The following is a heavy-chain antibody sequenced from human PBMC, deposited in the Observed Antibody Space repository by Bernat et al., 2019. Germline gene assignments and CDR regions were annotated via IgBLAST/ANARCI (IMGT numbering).Heavy chain of an antibody. J-gene: IGHJ4*02. CDR2: IYYSGST. D-gene: IGHD3-22*01. CDR1: GGTISSGDYY. Sequence: QVQLQESGPGLVKPSQTLSLTCTVSGGTISSGDYYWSWIRQPPGKGLEWIGYIYYSGSTYYNPSLKSRVTISVDMSKNQFSLKLSSVTVADTAVYYCARGDDSSGYYAAIDYWGQGTLVTVSS. V-gene: IGHV4-30-4*01. CDR3: ARGDDSSGYYAAIDY.